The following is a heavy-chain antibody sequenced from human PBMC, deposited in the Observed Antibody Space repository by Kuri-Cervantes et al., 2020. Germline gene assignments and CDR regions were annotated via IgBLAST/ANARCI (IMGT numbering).Heavy chain of an antibody. CDR3: ASTVAAAGQNWFDP. J-gene: IGHJ5*02. CDR2: INHSGST. V-gene: IGHV4-34*01. D-gene: IGHD6-13*01. CDR1: GGSFSGYY. Sequence: SQTLSLTCAVYGGSFSGYYWSWIRQPPGKGLEWIGEINHSGSTNYNPSLKSRVTISVDKSKNQFSLKLSSVTAADTAVYYCASTVAAAGQNWFDPWGQGTLVTVSS.